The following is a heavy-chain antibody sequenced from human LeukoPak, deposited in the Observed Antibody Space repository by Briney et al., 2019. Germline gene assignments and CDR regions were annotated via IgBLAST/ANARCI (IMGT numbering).Heavy chain of an antibody. V-gene: IGHV3-23*01. CDR1: GFTFSSYA. CDR3: AKGVVREPGNY. D-gene: IGHD3-10*01. Sequence: GGSLRLSCAASGFTFSSYAMSWVRQAPGQGLEWVSAISGSGGSTYYADSVKGRFTISRDNSKNTLYLQMNSLRAEDTAVYYCAKGVVREPGNYWGQGTLVTVSS. CDR2: ISGSGGST. J-gene: IGHJ4*02.